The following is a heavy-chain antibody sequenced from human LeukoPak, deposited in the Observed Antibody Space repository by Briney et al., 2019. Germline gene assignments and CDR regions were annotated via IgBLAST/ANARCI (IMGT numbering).Heavy chain of an antibody. CDR3: AKDLFDY. CDR2: TYYRSKWYT. V-gene: IGHV6-1*01. CDR1: GDSVSSNNAA. Sequence: SQTLSLTCAISGDSVSSNNAARNWIRQSPSRGLEWLGRTYYRSKWYTEYAVPVKSQIIINPDTSKNQFSLQLNSVTPEDTAVYYCAKDLFDYWGQGTLVTVSS. J-gene: IGHJ4*02.